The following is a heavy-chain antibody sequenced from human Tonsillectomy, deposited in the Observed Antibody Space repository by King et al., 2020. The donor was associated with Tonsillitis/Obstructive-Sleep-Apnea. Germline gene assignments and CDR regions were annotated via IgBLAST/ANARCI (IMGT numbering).Heavy chain of an antibody. CDR3: ARDRDCSSTSCYNAFDI. J-gene: IGHJ3*02. D-gene: IGHD2-2*02. V-gene: IGHV3-30*04. CDR1: GFTFSTYA. Sequence: VQLVESGGGVVQPGRSLRLSCAASGFTFSTYAMHWVRQAPGKGLEWVAVISYDGSNKYYADSVKGRFTISRDNSKYTLYLQMNSLRTEDTAVYYCARDRDCSSTSCYNAFDIWGQGTMVTVSS. CDR2: ISYDGSNK.